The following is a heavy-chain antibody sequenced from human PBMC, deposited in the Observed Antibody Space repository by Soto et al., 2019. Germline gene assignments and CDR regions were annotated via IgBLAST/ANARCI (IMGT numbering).Heavy chain of an antibody. CDR3: ARGYCSGGNCYSGMDV. Sequence: AVKVSCKASGCTFSTHAIIWVRQAPGHGLEWMGGIIPISGTTYYTQKFQGRVTITADEPTSTAFMELSSLKSDDTAVFYCARGYCSGGNCYSGMDVWGQGTMVTVSS. D-gene: IGHD2-15*01. CDR1: GCTFSTHA. CDR2: IIPISGTT. V-gene: IGHV1-69*13. J-gene: IGHJ6*02.